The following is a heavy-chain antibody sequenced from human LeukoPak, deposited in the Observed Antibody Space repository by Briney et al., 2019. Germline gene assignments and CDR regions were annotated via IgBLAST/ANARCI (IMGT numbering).Heavy chain of an antibody. CDR1: GFSFWTYW. CDR3: VREVEPYDDSRGYYWGFDY. Sequence: GGPLRLSCAASGFSFWTYWMHWVRQAPGKGLVWVSRINPDGRTTSYADSVKGRFTISRDNAKNTVYLQMNSLGAEDTAVYYCVREVEPYDDSRGYYWGFDYWGRGTLVTVSS. CDR2: INPDGRTT. D-gene: IGHD3-22*01. V-gene: IGHV3-74*01. J-gene: IGHJ4*02.